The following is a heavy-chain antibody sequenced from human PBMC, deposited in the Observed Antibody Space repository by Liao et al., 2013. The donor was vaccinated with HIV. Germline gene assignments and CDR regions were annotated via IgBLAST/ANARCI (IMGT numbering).Heavy chain of an antibody. CDR3: ARGNYPAYPFTPPFDS. CDR2: ISTSGNT. V-gene: IGHV4-61*02. Sequence: QVLLQESGPGLVKPSQTLSLTCTVSGGSVSSGSYYWSWIRQPAGKGLEWIGRISTSGNTNFNPSLKSRVTISVDTSKNQLSLQVNSVTAADTAVYYCARGNYPAYPFTPPFDSWGHGTLVTVSS. CDR1: GGSVSSGSYY. J-gene: IGHJ4*01. D-gene: IGHD1-7*01.